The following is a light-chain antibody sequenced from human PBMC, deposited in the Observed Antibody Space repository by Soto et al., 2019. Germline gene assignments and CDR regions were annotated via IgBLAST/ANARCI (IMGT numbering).Light chain of an antibody. CDR1: QTVSSTY. CDR3: QLYGSSPLYS. CDR2: GTS. V-gene: IGKV3-20*01. J-gene: IGKJ2*01. Sequence: EIVLTQSPGTLSLSPGERATLSCRTSQTVSSTYLAWYQQKRGQAPRLLTSGTSNRATGIPDRFSGSGSGTDFTLTISRLEPEDFAVYHCQLYGSSPLYSFAQGTELEIK.